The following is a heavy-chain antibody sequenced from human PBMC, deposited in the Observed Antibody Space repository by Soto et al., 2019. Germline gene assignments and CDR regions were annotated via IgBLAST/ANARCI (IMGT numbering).Heavy chain of an antibody. D-gene: IGHD2-15*01. J-gene: IGHJ2*01. CDR3: ARDPQGYCSGGSCPIGWYFDL. CDR1: VYTFTGYY. Sequence: ASVKVSCKASVYTFTGYYMHWVRQAPGQGLEWMGWINPNSGGTNYAQKFQGWVTMTRDTSISTAYMELSRLRSDDTAVYYCARDPQGYCSGGSCPIGWYFDLWGRGTLVTVSS. V-gene: IGHV1-2*04. CDR2: INPNSGGT.